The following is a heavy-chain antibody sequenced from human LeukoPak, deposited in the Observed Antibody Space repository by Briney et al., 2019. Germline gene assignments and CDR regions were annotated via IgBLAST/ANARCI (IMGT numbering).Heavy chain of an antibody. J-gene: IGHJ4*02. CDR2: INPNSGVT. CDR3: AREVTPSYDILTGYYPY. V-gene: IGHV1-2*02. CDR1: GYTFTGYY. D-gene: IGHD3-9*01. Sequence: ASVTVSCKASGYTFTGYYMHWVRQAPGQGLEWMGWINPNSGVTNCAQKFQGRVTMTRDTSISTAYMELSRLRSDDTAVFYCAREVTPSYDILTGYYPYWGQGTLVTVSS.